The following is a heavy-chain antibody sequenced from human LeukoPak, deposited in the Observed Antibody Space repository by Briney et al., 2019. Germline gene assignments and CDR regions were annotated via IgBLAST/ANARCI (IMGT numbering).Heavy chain of an antibody. Sequence: ASVKVSCKASGYTFTSYGISWVRQAPGQGLEWMGWISAYNGNTNYAQKLQGRVTMTTDTSTSAAYMELRSLRSDDTAMYYCARLRHSYEGRAVAGTENWFDPWGQGTLVTVSS. CDR1: GYTFTSYG. D-gene: IGHD6-19*01. CDR3: ARLRHSYEGRAVAGTENWFDP. CDR2: ISAYNGNT. J-gene: IGHJ5*02. V-gene: IGHV1-18*01.